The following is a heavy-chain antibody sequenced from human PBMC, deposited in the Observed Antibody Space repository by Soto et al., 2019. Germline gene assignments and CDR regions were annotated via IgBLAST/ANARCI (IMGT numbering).Heavy chain of an antibody. V-gene: IGHV3-23*01. CDR1: GFTFSTNS. J-gene: IGHJ4*02. CDR2: LSVGGDRT. D-gene: IGHD1-1*01. Sequence: SLRLSCAAFGFTFSTNSMAWVRQTPGKGLEWVSGLSVGGDRTFYLESVKGRFTISSDTSKNVVYLQINSLRGDDTAIYYCVRSGDKYNLLDYWGQGTPVTVSS. CDR3: VRSGDKYNLLDY.